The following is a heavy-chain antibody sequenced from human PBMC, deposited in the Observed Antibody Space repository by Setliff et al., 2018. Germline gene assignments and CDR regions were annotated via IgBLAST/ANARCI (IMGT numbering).Heavy chain of an antibody. V-gene: IGHV4-59*08. CDR2: IYSSGST. CDR3: LRIRLVPHGHS. Sequence: NPSETLSLTCTVSGGSISSSYWSWIRQPPGKGLEWIGYIYSSGSTNYNPSLKSRVTISVDTSKNHFSLQLSSVTAADTAVYYCLRIRLVPHGHSWGQGTLVTVSS. CDR1: GGSISSSY. D-gene: IGHD2-15*01. J-gene: IGHJ4*02.